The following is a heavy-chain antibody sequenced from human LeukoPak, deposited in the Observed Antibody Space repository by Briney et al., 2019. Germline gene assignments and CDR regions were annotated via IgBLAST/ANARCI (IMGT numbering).Heavy chain of an antibody. CDR3: ASGRQLGY. J-gene: IGHJ4*02. D-gene: IGHD6-13*01. V-gene: IGHV3-7*01. CDR1: GFPFSNYW. Sequence: GGSLSLSCSASGFPFSNYWMSWVRQAPGKGLEWVANIKEDGSGKYYVDSVKGRFTISRDNARNSLYLQMNSLRAEDTAVYYCASGRQLGYWGQGTLVTVSS. CDR2: IKEDGSGK.